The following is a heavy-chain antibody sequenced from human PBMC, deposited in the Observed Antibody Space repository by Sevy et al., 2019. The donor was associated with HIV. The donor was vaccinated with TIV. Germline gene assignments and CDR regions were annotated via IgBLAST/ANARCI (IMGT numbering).Heavy chain of an antibody. CDR3: ARGGAIYDFWSGYPYDYYYGMDV. J-gene: IGHJ6*02. CDR2: IYYSGST. CDR1: GGSISSYY. D-gene: IGHD3-3*01. V-gene: IGHV4-59*01. Sequence: SEILSLTCTVSGGSISSYYWSWIRQPPGKGLEWIGYIYYSGSTNYNPSLKSRVTISVDTSKNQFSLKLSSVTAADTAVYYCARGGAIYDFWSGYPYDYYYGMDVWGQGTTVTVSS.